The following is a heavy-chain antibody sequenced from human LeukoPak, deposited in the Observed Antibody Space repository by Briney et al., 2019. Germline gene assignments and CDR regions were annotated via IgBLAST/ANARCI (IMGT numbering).Heavy chain of an antibody. V-gene: IGHV1-2*04. J-gene: IGHJ4*02. CDR1: GYTFTGYY. CDR2: INPNSGGT. CDR3: ARRGDYYDSSGSFDY. Sequence: GASVKVSCKASGYTFTGYYMHWVRQAPGQGLEWMGWINPNSGGTNYAQKFQGWVTMTRDTSISTAYMELSRLRSDDTAVYYCARRGDYYDSSGSFDYWGQGTLVTVSS. D-gene: IGHD3-22*01.